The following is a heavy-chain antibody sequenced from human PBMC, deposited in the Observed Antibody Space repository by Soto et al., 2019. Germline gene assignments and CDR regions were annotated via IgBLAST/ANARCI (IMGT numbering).Heavy chain of an antibody. CDR3: ARGDGDPETRPWYFDL. CDR2: IYYSGST. D-gene: IGHD3-16*01. Sequence: SETLSLTCTVSGGSISSSSYYWGWIRQPPGKGLEWIVSIYYSGSTYYNPSLKSRLTISVDTSNNQFSLKLSSVTAADTAVYYCARGDGDPETRPWYFDLWGRGTLVTVSS. V-gene: IGHV4-39*07. J-gene: IGHJ2*01. CDR1: GGSISSSSYY.